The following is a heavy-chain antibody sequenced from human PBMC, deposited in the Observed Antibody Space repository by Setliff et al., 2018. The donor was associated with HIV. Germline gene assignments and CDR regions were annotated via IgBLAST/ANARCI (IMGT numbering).Heavy chain of an antibody. CDR1: GGSLSGYY. D-gene: IGHD2-15*01. V-gene: IGHV4-34*09. CDR3: ARSSDRFCSGGSCSPVIYY. Sequence: SETLSLTCAVYGGSLSGYYWSWIRQPPGKGLEWIGYIYYTGSTYYNPSLKSRVTISVDTSKNQFSLNLSSVTAADTALYYCARSSDRFCSGGSCSPVIYYWGQGTLVTVSS. CDR2: IYYTGST. J-gene: IGHJ4*02.